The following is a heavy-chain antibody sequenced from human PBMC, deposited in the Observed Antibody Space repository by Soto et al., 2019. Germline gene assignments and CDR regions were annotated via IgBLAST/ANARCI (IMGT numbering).Heavy chain of an antibody. V-gene: IGHV1-69*08. CDR2: IIPILGIA. CDR3: ARELDYDSSGYYLDY. J-gene: IGHJ4*02. D-gene: IGHD3-22*01. CDR1: GGTFSSYT. Sequence: QVQLVQSGAEMKKPGSSVKVSCKASGGTFSSYTISWVRQAPGQGLKWMGRIIPILGIANYAQKFQGRVTITADKSTSTAYMELSSLRSEDTAVYYCARELDYDSSGYYLDYWGQGTLVTVSS.